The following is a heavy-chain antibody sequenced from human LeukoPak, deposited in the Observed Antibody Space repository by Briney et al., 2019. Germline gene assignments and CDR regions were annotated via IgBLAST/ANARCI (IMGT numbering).Heavy chain of an antibody. Sequence: GASVKVSCKASGYTFTGYYMHWVRQAPGQGLEWMGCINPNSGGTNYAQKFQGWVTMTRDTSISTAYMELSRLKSDDTAVYYCARGGRQDIVVVLDAFDIWGQGTMVTVSS. CDR1: GYTFTGYY. CDR2: INPNSGGT. J-gene: IGHJ3*02. D-gene: IGHD2-2*01. CDR3: ARGGRQDIVVVLDAFDI. V-gene: IGHV1-2*04.